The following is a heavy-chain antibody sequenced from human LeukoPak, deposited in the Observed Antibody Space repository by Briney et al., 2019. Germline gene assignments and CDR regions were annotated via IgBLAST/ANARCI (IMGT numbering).Heavy chain of an antibody. CDR3: ARDRADYYDSSGYYFDAFDI. J-gene: IGHJ3*02. CDR2: IYHSGST. D-gene: IGHD3-22*01. Sequence: SETLSLTCTVSGYSISSGYYWGWIRQPPGKGLEWIGSIYHSGSTYYNPSLKSRVTISVDTSKNQFSLKLSSVTAADTAVYYCARDRADYYDSSGYYFDAFDIWGQGTMVTVSS. CDR1: GYSISSGYY. V-gene: IGHV4-38-2*02.